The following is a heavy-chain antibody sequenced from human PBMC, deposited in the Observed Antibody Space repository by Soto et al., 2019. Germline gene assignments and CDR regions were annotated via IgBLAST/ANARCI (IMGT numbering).Heavy chain of an antibody. V-gene: IGHV4-39*07. J-gene: IGHJ4*02. D-gene: IGHD3-10*01. CDR1: GGSISGRSYY. CDR3: ARASNYGSGRSFDY. Sequence: SETMSLTCTVAGGSISGRSYYWGRIRKPPGKGLEWIGSIYYSGSTYYNPSLKSRVTISADRSKNQFSLKLSSVTAADTAVYYCARASNYGSGRSFDYWGQGTLVTVSS. CDR2: IYYSGST.